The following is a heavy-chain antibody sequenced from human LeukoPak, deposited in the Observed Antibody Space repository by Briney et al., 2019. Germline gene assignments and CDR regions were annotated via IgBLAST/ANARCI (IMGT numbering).Heavy chain of an antibody. Sequence: SETLSLTCTVSGDSISSYYWSWIRQPPGKGLEWIGYINYSGNTNYNPSLKSRVTISVDTSKNQFSLRLSSVTAADTAVYYCAREGRQDYVYFDYWGQGALVTVSS. J-gene: IGHJ4*02. D-gene: IGHD4-17*01. CDR1: GDSISSYY. V-gene: IGHV4-59*01. CDR2: INYSGNT. CDR3: AREGRQDYVYFDY.